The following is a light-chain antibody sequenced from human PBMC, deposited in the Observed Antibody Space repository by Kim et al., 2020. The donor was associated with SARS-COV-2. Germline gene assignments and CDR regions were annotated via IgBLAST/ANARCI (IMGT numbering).Light chain of an antibody. V-gene: IGKV1-5*01. CDR3: QQYHSFPWT. CDR1: QTITTW. J-gene: IGKJ1*01. CDR2: EVS. Sequence: SAPGGDRVTLTCRASQTITTWLAWYQQKPGKAPNLLIYEVSTLEDGVPSRFSGGGSGTEFTLTIASLQPDDFATYYCQQYHSFPWTFGQGTKVEI.